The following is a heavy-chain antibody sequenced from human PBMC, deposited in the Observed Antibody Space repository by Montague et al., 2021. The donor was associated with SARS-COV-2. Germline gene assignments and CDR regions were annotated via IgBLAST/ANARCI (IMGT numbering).Heavy chain of an antibody. CDR3: ARSGDPGTTVTYLY. Sequence: SETLSLTCTFSGGSISTIVNFWGWIRQPPGKGLEWIGGISYTGSTYHNPSLKSRVTMSVDTSKNQFSLKLNSVTAADTAVYYCARSGDPGTTVTYLYWGQGTLVTVSS. CDR1: GGSISTIVNF. D-gene: IGHD4-11*01. CDR2: ISYTGST. V-gene: IGHV4-39*07. J-gene: IGHJ4*02.